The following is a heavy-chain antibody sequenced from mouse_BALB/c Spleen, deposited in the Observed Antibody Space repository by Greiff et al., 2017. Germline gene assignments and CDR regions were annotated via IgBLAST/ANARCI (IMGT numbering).Heavy chain of an antibody. D-gene: IGHD2-3*01. J-gene: IGHJ3*01. CDR2: ISSGGSYT. V-gene: IGHV5-6*02. CDR3: ARGGFYDGFTWFAY. CDR1: GFTFSSYG. Sequence: DVKLQESGGDLVKPGGSLKLSCAASGFTFSSYGMSWVRQTPDKRLEWVATISSGGSYTYYPDSVKGRFTISRDNAKNTLYLQMSSLKSEDTAMYYCARGGFYDGFTWFAYWGQGTLVTVSA.